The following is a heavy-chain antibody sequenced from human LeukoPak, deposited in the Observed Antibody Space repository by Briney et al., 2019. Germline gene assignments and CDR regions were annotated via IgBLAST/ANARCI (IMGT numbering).Heavy chain of an antibody. D-gene: IGHD3-10*01. CDR2: INPDGTVK. CDR1: RFTFSSNW. Sequence: GGSLRLSCTASRFTFSSNWMGWVRQAPGKGLEWVANINPDGTVKLYVGSVKGRFTISRDNAKNSLYLQMNSLRVEETAVYYCLMSRSSGSWGQGTLDTVSS. CDR3: LMSRSSGS. J-gene: IGHJ5*02. V-gene: IGHV3-7*05.